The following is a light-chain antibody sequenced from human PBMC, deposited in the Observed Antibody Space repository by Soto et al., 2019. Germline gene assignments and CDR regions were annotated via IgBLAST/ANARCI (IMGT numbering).Light chain of an antibody. J-gene: IGKJ1*01. CDR3: QQYGSSRQT. CDR1: QSFNSIY. V-gene: IGKV3-20*01. Sequence: EIVLTPSPGTLSLSPCERATLSCRSSQSFNSIYLAWYQQKPGQAPRLLIYGASSRATGIPDRFTGSGSGTDFTLTISRLEPEDFAVYYCQQYGSSRQTFGQGTKVDIK. CDR2: GAS.